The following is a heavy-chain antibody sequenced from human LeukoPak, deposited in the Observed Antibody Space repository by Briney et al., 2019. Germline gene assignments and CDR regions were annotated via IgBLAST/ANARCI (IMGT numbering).Heavy chain of an antibody. V-gene: IGHV3-23*01. CDR1: GFTFSSYA. CDR2: ISGSGGST. D-gene: IGHD6-6*01. Sequence: GGSLRLSCAASGFTFSSYALSWVRQAPGKGLEWVSAISGSGGSTYYADSVKGRFTISRDNSKNTLYLQMNSLRADDTAVYYCAKDEYSGSYYFDYWGQGTLVTVSS. J-gene: IGHJ4*02. CDR3: AKDEYSGSYYFDY.